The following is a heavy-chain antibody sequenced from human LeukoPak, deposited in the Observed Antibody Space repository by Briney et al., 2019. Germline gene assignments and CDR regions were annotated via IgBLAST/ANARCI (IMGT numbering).Heavy chain of an antibody. V-gene: IGHV1-2*02. J-gene: IGHJ3*02. CDR3: ARESEWEVLVSAFVI. D-gene: IGHD1-26*01. CDR2: INPKSGCT. CDR1: GYTFTGYY. Sequence: SVNVSFKGSGYTFTGYYMHWLRQAPGRGRDWVGLINPKSGCTNYAQRFQGGVTMTMETSLSTAYMELSRLRSDYTAVYYCARESEWEVLVSAFVIWGQGTMVTVSS.